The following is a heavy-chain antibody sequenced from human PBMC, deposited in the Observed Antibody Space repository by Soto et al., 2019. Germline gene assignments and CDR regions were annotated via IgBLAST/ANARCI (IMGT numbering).Heavy chain of an antibody. CDR1: GGSVNGYY. J-gene: IGHJ5*02. CDR3: ATRITVFGLLIPPFDP. D-gene: IGHD3-3*01. Sequence: SETLSLTCAVYGGSVNGYYWNWIRQPPGKGLEWIGEINHIGGTHYNPSLKSRVTMSVDTSKNQFSLRLSSVTAADTAIYYCATRITVFGLLIPPFDPWGQVTQVTVSS. V-gene: IGHV4-34*01. CDR2: INHIGGT.